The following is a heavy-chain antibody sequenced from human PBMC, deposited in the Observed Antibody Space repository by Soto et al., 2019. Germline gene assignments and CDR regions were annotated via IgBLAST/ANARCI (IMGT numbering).Heavy chain of an antibody. CDR1: GYTFTSYG. V-gene: IGHV1-18*04. Sequence: GASVKVSCKASGYTFTSYGISCVRQAPGQGLEWMGWISAYNGNTNYAQKLQGRVTMTTDTSTSTAYMELRSLRSDDTAVYYCARDCSSTSCHDAFDIWGQGTMVTVSS. J-gene: IGHJ3*02. D-gene: IGHD2-2*01. CDR2: ISAYNGNT. CDR3: ARDCSSTSCHDAFDI.